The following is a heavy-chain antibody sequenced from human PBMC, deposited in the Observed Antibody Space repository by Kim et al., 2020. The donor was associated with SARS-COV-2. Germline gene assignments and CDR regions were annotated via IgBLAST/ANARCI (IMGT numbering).Heavy chain of an antibody. CDR3: AKARGPYSSNWYFDY. D-gene: IGHD6-13*01. Sequence: VKGQFTIPRDNSKNTLDLEMNSRRAEDTAVYYCAKARGPYSSNWYFDYWGQGTLVTVSS. J-gene: IGHJ4*02. V-gene: IGHV3-23*03.